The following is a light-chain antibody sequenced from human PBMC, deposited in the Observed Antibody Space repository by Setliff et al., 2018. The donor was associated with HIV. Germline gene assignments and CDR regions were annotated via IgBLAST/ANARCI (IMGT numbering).Light chain of an antibody. CDR1: SSDVGGYDY. V-gene: IGLV2-14*03. CDR2: DVS. J-gene: IGLJ2*01. CDR3: SSYTSNNTPVV. Sequence: QSVLTQAASVSGSPGQSITIFCIGTSSDVGGYDYVSWYQQHPDKAPKLMIHDVSNRPSGVSNRFSGSKSGNTASLTISGLQAEDEADYYCSSYTSNNTPVVFGGGTKVTVL.